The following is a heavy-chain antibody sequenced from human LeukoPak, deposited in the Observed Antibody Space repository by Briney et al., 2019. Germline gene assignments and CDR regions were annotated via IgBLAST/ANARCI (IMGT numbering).Heavy chain of an antibody. Sequence: GGSLRLSCAASGFTFSSYAMHWVRQAPGKGLEWVAVISYDGSNKYYADSVKGRFTISRDNSKNTLFLQMNSLRAEDTAVYYCARDRYDFVWGSYRYGLSPHLDYWGQGTLVTVSS. V-gene: IGHV3-30*04. CDR3: ARDRYDFVWGSYRYGLSPHLDY. CDR2: ISYDGSNK. J-gene: IGHJ4*02. D-gene: IGHD3-16*02. CDR1: GFTFSSYA.